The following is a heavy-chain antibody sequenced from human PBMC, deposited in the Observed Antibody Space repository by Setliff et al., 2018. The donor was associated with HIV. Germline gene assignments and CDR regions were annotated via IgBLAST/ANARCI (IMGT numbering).Heavy chain of an antibody. CDR2: GNHSGKT. V-gene: IGHV4-34*01. D-gene: IGHD1-26*01. CDR3: ARGVLLVPLAPDVYYYMDV. J-gene: IGHJ6*03. Sequence: SETLSLTCAVYGGSFSGDYWTWIRQAPGKGPEWIGEGNHSGKTNCNPSLKSRLTISVHTSKNQFSLRLRSVTAADTAVYSCARGVLLVPLAPDVYYYMDVWGKGTTVTVSS. CDR1: GGSFSGDY.